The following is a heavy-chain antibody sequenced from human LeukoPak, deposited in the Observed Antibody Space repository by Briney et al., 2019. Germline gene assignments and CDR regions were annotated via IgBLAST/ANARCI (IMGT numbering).Heavy chain of an antibody. D-gene: IGHD3-10*01. CDR2: ISVYNGKT. J-gene: IGHJ6*02. Sequence: ASVKLSCTASGYRFTTYGISWVGQAPGQGLEWMGWISVYNGKTNYAQKFQGTVIMTTDTSTTTDYMELRSLRPDDTALYYCARGSGAGSYYNYGMDVWGQGTTVTVSS. CDR1: GYRFTTYG. V-gene: IGHV1-18*01. CDR3: ARGSGAGSYYNYGMDV.